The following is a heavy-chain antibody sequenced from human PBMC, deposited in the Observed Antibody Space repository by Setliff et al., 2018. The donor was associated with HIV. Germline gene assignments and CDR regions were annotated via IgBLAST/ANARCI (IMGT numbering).Heavy chain of an antibody. Sequence: SETLSLTCTVSGYSISSGYYWGWIRQPPGKGLEWIANIYHSGSTYYNPSLKSRVTISVDTSKNQCSLRLASVTAADTATYYCARPLTASYNFWGDAFAIWGQGTMVTVSS. CDR2: IYHSGST. CDR3: ARPLTASYNFWGDAFAI. D-gene: IGHD3-3*01. V-gene: IGHV4-38-2*02. CDR1: GYSISSGYY. J-gene: IGHJ3*02.